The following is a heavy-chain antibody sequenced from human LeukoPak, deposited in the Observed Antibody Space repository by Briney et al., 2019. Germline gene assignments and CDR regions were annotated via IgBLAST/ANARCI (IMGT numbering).Heavy chain of an antibody. J-gene: IGHJ5*02. CDR1: GFTFSSYA. CDR3: AKDGLDIVVVPAAIRRGWFDP. V-gene: IGHV3-30-3*01. CDR2: ISYDGSNK. D-gene: IGHD2-2*02. Sequence: GGSVRLSCAASGFTFSSYAMHWVRQAPGKGLEWVAVISYDGSNKYYADSVKGRFTISRDNAKNSLYLQMNSLRAEDTAVYYCAKDGLDIVVVPAAIRRGWFDPWGQGTLVTVSS.